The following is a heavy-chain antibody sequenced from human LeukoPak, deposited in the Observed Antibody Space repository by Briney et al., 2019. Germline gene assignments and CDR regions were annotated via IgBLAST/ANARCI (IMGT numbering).Heavy chain of an antibody. CDR3: VPYYYDSSGYYPAP. CDR1: GYTFTSYG. CDR2: ISAYNGNT. V-gene: IGHV1-18*01. Sequence: ASVKVSCKASGYTFTSYGIIWVRQAPGQGLEWMGWISAYNGNTNYAQKLQGRVTMTTDTSTSTAYMELRSLRSDDTAVYYCVPYYYDSSGYYPAPWGQGTLVTVSS. D-gene: IGHD3-22*01. J-gene: IGHJ5*02.